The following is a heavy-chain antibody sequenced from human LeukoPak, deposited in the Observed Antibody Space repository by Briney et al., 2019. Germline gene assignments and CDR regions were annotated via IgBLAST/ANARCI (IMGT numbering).Heavy chain of an antibody. D-gene: IGHD3-10*01. V-gene: IGHV3-74*01. CDR2: INPDGTTT. CDR3: VRGIRDYYGLDY. Sequence: GGSLRLSCAASEFTFSSYWMHWVRQAPGKGLVRVSHINPDGTTTNYADSVKGRFTISRDSAKNTLYLQMNSLRVEDTAVFYCVRGIRDYYGLDYWGQGTLVTVSS. J-gene: IGHJ4*02. CDR1: EFTFSSYW.